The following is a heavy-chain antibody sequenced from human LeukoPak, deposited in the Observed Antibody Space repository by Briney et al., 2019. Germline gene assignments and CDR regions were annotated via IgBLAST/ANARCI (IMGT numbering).Heavy chain of an antibody. J-gene: IGHJ4*02. CDR3: ARDTGRTPNY. D-gene: IGHD3-10*01. V-gene: IGHV1-2*02. Sequence: ASVTVSCKASGYTFTGYYMHWVRQAPGQGLEWMGWINPNSGGTNYAQKFQGRVTMTWDTSISTAYMELSRLRSDDTAVYYCARDTGRTPNYWGQGTLVTVSS. CDR1: GYTFTGYY. CDR2: INPNSGGT.